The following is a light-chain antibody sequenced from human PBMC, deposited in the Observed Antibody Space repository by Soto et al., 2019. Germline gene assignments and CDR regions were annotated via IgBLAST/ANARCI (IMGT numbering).Light chain of an antibody. CDR2: NNN. CDR1: RSNIGNNA. Sequence: QPVLTQTPSASGTPGQTVTISCSGSRSNIGNNAVSWYQQFPGTAPKLLIYNNNQRPSGVPDRFSGSKSGTSASLAISGLQSEDEADDYCATWDDSLNARGVFGGGTKLTVL. V-gene: IGLV1-44*01. J-gene: IGLJ3*02. CDR3: ATWDDSLNARGV.